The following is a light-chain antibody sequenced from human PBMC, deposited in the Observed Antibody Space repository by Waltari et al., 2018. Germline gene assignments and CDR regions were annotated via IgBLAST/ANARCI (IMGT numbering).Light chain of an antibody. Sequence: QSVLTQPPSVSGAPGQRVTISCTGGRSNPGAGFDVHRYQQLPGAAPTLPIYGNSNRPSGVPDRFSGSKSGTSASLAITGLQADDEADYYCQSYDNDLSGWVFGGGTSLTVL. J-gene: IGLJ3*02. CDR2: GNS. CDR1: RSNPGAGFD. V-gene: IGLV1-40*01. CDR3: QSYDNDLSGWV.